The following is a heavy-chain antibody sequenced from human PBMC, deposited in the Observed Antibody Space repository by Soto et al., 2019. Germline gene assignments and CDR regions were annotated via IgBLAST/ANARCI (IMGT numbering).Heavy chain of an antibody. CDR3: ARELKAGGHFGMDV. CDR2: VIPLFGTS. Sequence: QVQLVQSGAEEKEPGSSVKVACQASGGAFSTYAISWVRQAPGQGLEWMGGVIPLFGTSNYLPKFQGKVSIAADRSTETVYIELSRLRFDDTAVYFCARELKAGGHFGMDVWGQGTTVTVSS. D-gene: IGHD3-16*01. CDR1: GGAFSTYA. J-gene: IGHJ6*02. V-gene: IGHV1-69*06.